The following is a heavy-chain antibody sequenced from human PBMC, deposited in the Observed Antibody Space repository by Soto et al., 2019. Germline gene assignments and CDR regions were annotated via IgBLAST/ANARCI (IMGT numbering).Heavy chain of an antibody. CDR2: ISGSGGST. J-gene: IGHJ5*02. Sequence: EVQLLESGGGLVQPGGSLRLSCAASGFTFSSYAMSWVRQAPEKGLGWVSVISGSGGSTYYADSVRGRFTISRDNSKNTVYLQMNSLRAEDTALYYCAKGLCSSTSCYVGSWGQGTLVTVSS. V-gene: IGHV3-23*01. CDR3: AKGLCSSTSCYVGS. D-gene: IGHD2-2*01. CDR1: GFTFSSYA.